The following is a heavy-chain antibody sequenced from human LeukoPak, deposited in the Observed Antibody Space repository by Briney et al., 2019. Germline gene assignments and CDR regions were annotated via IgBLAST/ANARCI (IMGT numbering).Heavy chain of an antibody. D-gene: IGHD5-12*01. CDR3: ASTIVATLDY. V-gene: IGHV3-30-3*01. Sequence: TGGSLRLSCAASGFTFSSYAMHWVRQAPGKGLEWVAVISYDGSNKYYADSVKGRFTISRDNSKNTLYLQMSSLRAEDTAVYYCASTIVATLDYWGQGTLVTVSS. J-gene: IGHJ4*02. CDR2: ISYDGSNK. CDR1: GFTFSSYA.